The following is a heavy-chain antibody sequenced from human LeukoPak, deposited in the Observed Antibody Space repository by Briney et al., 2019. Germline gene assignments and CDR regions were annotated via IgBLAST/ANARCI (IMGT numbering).Heavy chain of an antibody. CDR1: GYTLTELS. Sequence: ASVTVSCTVSGYTLTELSMHWVRQAPGKGLEWMGGFDPEDGETIYAQKFQGRVTMTEDTSTDTAYMELSSLRSEDTAVYYCATVYCTNGVCFSGAFDIWGQGTMVTVSS. CDR3: ATVYCTNGVCFSGAFDI. D-gene: IGHD2-8*01. CDR2: FDPEDGET. J-gene: IGHJ3*02. V-gene: IGHV1-24*01.